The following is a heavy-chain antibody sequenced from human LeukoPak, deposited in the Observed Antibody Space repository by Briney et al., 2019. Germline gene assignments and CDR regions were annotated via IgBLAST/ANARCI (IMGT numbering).Heavy chain of an antibody. CDR3: RSPLQQLVQGQVYYMDV. V-gene: IGHV3-23*01. CDR1: GFTFSSYA. Sequence: GGSLRLSCAASGFTFSSYAMSWVRQAPGKGLEWVSAISGSGGSTYYADSVKGRFTISRDNSKNTLYLQMNSLRAEDTAVYYCRSPLQQLVQGQVYYMDVWGKGTTVTISS. CDR2: ISGSGGST. D-gene: IGHD6-13*01. J-gene: IGHJ6*03.